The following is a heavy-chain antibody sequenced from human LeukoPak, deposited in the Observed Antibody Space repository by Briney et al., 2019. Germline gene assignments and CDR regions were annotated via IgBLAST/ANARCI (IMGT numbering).Heavy chain of an antibody. CDR3: ARRGEDGFGYRY. Sequence: GGSLRLSCVVSGSTFSNYWMHWVRQAPGKGLVWVSRINTDGSDTSYVDPVRGRFTVSRDNAKNTLYLQMNSLRSEDTAVYYCARRGEDGFGYRYWGQGTLVTVSS. D-gene: IGHD5-12*01. J-gene: IGHJ4*02. CDR2: INTDGSDT. V-gene: IGHV3-74*01. CDR1: GSTFSNYW.